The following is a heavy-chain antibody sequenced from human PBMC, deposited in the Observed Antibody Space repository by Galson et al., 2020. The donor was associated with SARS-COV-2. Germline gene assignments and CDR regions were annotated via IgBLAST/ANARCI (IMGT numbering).Heavy chain of an antibody. J-gene: IGHJ4*02. CDR3: ARGCSGGSCYSDYFDY. Sequence: SETLSLTCTVSGGSISSYYWSWIRQPPGTGLEWIGYIYYSGSTNYNPSLKSRVTISVDTSKNQFALKLSSVTAADTAVYYCARGCSGGSCYSDYFDYWGQGTLVTVSS. D-gene: IGHD2-15*01. V-gene: IGHV4-59*13. CDR2: IYYSGST. CDR1: GGSISSYY.